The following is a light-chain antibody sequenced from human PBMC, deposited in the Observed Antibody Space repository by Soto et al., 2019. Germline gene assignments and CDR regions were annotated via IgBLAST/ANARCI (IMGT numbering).Light chain of an antibody. V-gene: IGLV2-14*01. CDR2: EVS. CDR1: ASAVGGYNY. Sequence: QSALTQPASVSGFPGRPSTISCTGTASAVGGYNYASWYQQPPGKAPKLMIYEVSNRPSGVSNRFSGSKSGNTASLTISGLQAEDEADYYCSSYTSSSTLGVFGTGTKLTVL. CDR3: SSYTSSSTLGV. J-gene: IGLJ1*01.